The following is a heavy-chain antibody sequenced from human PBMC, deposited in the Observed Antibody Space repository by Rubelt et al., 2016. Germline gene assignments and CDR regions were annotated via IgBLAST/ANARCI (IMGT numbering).Heavy chain of an antibody. CDR2: INTNTENQ. CDR1: GSTFTSYA. V-gene: IGHV7-4-1*02. J-gene: IGHJ4*02. CDR3: ARVIAAAGRDGNYFDY. D-gene: IGHD6-13*01. Sequence: QVQLVQSGSELKKPGASVKVSCKASGSTFTSYAMNWVRQAPGQGLEWRGWINTNTENQTYAQGFTGRFVFSLDTSVSTAYLQISSLKAEDTAVYYCARVIAAAGRDGNYFDYWGQGTLVTVSS.